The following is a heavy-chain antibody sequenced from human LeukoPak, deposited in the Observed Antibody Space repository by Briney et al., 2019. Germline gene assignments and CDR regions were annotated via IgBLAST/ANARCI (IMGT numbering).Heavy chain of an antibody. J-gene: IGHJ4*02. Sequence: GGSQRLSCAASGFTFSDYYMSWVRRAPGKGLEWVSYISSSSSHTNYADSVKGRFTISRDNAKNSLYLQMNSLRAEDTAVYYCARASSRGYSYGQDYWGQGTLVTVSS. D-gene: IGHD5-18*01. CDR1: GFTFSDYY. CDR3: ARASSRGYSYGQDY. V-gene: IGHV3-11*05. CDR2: ISSSSSHT.